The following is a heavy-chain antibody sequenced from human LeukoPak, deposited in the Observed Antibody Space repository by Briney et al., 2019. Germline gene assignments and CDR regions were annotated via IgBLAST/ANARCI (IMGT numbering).Heavy chain of an antibody. CDR2: IIPIFGTA. V-gene: IGHV1-69*05. CDR1: GGTFSSYA. CDR3: ARDAYYYDSSGYYYLDY. D-gene: IGHD3-22*01. Sequence: ASVKVSCKASGGTFSSYAISWVRQAPGQGLEWMGGIIPIFGTANYAQKFQGRVTMTTDTSTSTAYMELRSLRSDDTAVYYCARDAYYYDSSGYYYLDYWGQGTLVTVSS. J-gene: IGHJ4*02.